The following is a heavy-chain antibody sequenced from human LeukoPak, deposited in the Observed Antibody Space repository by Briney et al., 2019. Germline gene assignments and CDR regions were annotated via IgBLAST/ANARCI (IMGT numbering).Heavy chain of an antibody. Sequence: GGSLRLSCAASGFTFSNAWMNWVRQAPGKGLEWVGRIKSKTDGGTTDYAAPVKGRFTISRDDSKNTLYLQMNSLETEDTAVYYCTTETWGPLRRVDYWGQGTLVTVSS. D-gene: IGHD3-16*01. J-gene: IGHJ4*02. V-gene: IGHV3-15*07. CDR1: GFTFSNAW. CDR2: IKSKTDGGTT. CDR3: TTETWGPLRRVDY.